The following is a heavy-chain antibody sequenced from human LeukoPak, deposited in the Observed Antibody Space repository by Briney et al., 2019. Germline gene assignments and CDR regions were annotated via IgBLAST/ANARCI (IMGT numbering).Heavy chain of an antibody. CDR3: ARGPTHVEMATIVDYYYMDV. J-gene: IGHJ6*03. CDR2: ISAYNGNT. CDR1: GYTFTSYG. V-gene: IGHV1-18*01. D-gene: IGHD5-24*01. Sequence: ASVKVSCKASGYTFTSYGISWVRQAPGQGLEWMGWISAYNGNTNYAQKLQGRVTMTTDTSTSTAYMELRSLRSDDTAVYYCARGPTHVEMATIVDYYYMDVWGKGTTVTISS.